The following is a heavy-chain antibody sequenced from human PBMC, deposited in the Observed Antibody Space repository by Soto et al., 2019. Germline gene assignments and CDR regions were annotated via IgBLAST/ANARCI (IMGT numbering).Heavy chain of an antibody. D-gene: IGHD6-6*01. CDR3: ARGSVSRQLPHHYYYGVGV. V-gene: IGHV1-46*01. CDR2: IDPDGGTT. CDR1: ANTRSDSY. J-gene: IGHJ6*02. Sequence: QVKLTPSGAELKTPGASVRISCKASANTRSDSYVHWVRQAPGQRLEWMGMIDPDGGTTRYTQRFQGRVSMTRDTSATTVYVEVGSLRSEDTAVYYCARGSVSRQLPHHYYYGVGVWGQGTTVIVSS.